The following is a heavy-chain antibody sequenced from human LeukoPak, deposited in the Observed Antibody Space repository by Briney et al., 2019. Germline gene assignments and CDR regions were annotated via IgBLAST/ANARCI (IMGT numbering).Heavy chain of an antibody. D-gene: IGHD6-6*01. Sequence: GGSLRLSRAASGFTFSSYAMHWVRQAPGKGLEWVAFIRYDGSNKYYADSVKGRFTISRDNSKNTLYLQMNSLRAEDTAVYYCARDQAARPDGVIDYWGQGTLVTVSS. J-gene: IGHJ4*02. CDR2: IRYDGSNK. CDR1: GFTFSSYA. CDR3: ARDQAARPDGVIDY. V-gene: IGHV3-30*02.